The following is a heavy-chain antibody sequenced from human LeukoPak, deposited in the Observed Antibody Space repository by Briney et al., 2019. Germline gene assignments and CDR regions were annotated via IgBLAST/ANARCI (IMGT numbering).Heavy chain of an antibody. V-gene: IGHV3-7*01. J-gene: IGHJ4*02. CDR2: IKQDGSEK. CDR1: GFSVSSLY. Sequence: GSLRLSCAASGFSVSSLYMSWVRQAPGKGLEWVANIKQDGSEKYYVDSVRGRFTISRDNAKNSLFLQMNSLRADDTAVYYCGGIDYWGQGTLVTVSS. CDR3: GGIDY.